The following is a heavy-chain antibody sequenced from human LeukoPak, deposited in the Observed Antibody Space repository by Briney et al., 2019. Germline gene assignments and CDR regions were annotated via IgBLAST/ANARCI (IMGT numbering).Heavy chain of an antibody. CDR2: INPNSGGT. CDR3: AREYYDREYYFDY. Sequence: ASVKVSCKASGYTFTGYYMHWVRQAPGRGLEWMRWINPNSGGTNYAQKFQGRVTMTRDTSISTAYMELSRLRSDDTAVYYCAREYYDREYYFDYWGQGTLVTVSS. CDR1: GYTFTGYY. J-gene: IGHJ4*02. D-gene: IGHD3-22*01. V-gene: IGHV1-2*02.